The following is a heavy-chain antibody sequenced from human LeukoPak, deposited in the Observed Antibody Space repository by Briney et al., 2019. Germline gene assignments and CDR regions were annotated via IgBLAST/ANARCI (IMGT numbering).Heavy chain of an antibody. Sequence: GGTLRLSCAASGFTFSSYWMHWVRQPPGKGLVWVSRINSDGSSTSYADSVKGRFTTSRDNAKNTLYLQMNSLRAEDTAVYYCARDYGDYALFDYWGQGTLVTVSS. CDR2: INSDGSST. CDR1: GFTFSSYW. D-gene: IGHD4-17*01. V-gene: IGHV3-74*01. CDR3: ARDYGDYALFDY. J-gene: IGHJ4*02.